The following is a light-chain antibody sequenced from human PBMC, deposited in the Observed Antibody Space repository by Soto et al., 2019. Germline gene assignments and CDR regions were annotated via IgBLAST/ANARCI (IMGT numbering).Light chain of an antibody. CDR2: DAS. Sequence: QSALTQPASVSGSPGQSITISCTGTISDVGGYNFVSWYQQYPGKAPKLMICDASNRPSGVSNRFSGSKSGNTASLTISVLQAEDEADYYCSPVTGSNYVFGTGTKLTVL. J-gene: IGLJ1*01. CDR1: ISDVGGYNF. CDR3: SPVTGSNYV. V-gene: IGLV2-14*03.